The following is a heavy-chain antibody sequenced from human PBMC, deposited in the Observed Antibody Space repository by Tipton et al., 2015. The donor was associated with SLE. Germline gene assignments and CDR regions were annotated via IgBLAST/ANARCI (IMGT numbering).Heavy chain of an antibody. CDR3: ARRGAAATFDY. V-gene: IGHV4-34*01. CDR2: INHSGST. CDR1: GGSFSGYY. Sequence: TLSLTCAVYGGSFSGYYWSWIRQPPGKGLEWIGEINHSGSTNYNPSLKSRVTISVDTSKNQFSLKLSSVTAADKSVYYCARRGAAATFDYWGQGTLVTVSS. D-gene: IGHD6-13*01. J-gene: IGHJ4*02.